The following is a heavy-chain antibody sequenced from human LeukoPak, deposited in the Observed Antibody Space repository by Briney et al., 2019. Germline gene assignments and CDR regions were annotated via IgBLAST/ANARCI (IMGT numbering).Heavy chain of an antibody. Sequence: GGSLRLSCAASGFTFSSYDMSWVRQAPGKGLEWVSAISGSGGSTYYADSVKGRFTISRDNSKNPLYLQMNSLRAEDTAVYYCAKRRDSSGWYRAFDIWGQGTMVTVSS. CDR3: AKRRDSSGWYRAFDI. D-gene: IGHD6-19*01. CDR2: ISGSGGST. CDR1: GFTFSSYD. J-gene: IGHJ3*02. V-gene: IGHV3-23*01.